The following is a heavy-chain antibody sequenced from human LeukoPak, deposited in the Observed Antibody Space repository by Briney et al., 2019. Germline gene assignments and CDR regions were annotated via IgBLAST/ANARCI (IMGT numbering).Heavy chain of an antibody. Sequence: PGGSLRLSCAASGFTFSSYEMNWVRQAPGKGLEWVSYISSSGSTIYYADSVKGRFTISRDNAKNSLYLQMNSLRAEDTAVYYCERDGIQLWLGGLDYFDYWGQGTLVTVSS. CDR1: GFTFSSYE. CDR3: ERDGIQLWLGGLDYFDY. J-gene: IGHJ4*02. CDR2: ISSSGSTI. V-gene: IGHV3-48*03. D-gene: IGHD5-18*01.